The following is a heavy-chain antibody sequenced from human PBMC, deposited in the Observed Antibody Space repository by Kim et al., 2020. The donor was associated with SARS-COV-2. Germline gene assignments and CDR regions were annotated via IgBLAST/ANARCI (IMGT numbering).Heavy chain of an antibody. CDR2: IYYSGST. CDR1: AGSISSYY. V-gene: IGHV4-59*01. CDR3: ARETITNWFDP. D-gene: IGHD3-16*01. J-gene: IGHJ5*02. Sequence: SETLSLTCTVSAGSISSYYWSWIRQPPGKGLEWIGYIYYSGSTNYNPSLKSRVTISVDTSKNQFFLRLSSVTAADTAVYYCARETITNWFDPWGQGTLVT.